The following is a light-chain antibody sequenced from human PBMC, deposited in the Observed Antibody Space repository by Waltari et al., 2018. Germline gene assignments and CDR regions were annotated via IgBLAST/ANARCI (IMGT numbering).Light chain of an antibody. CDR1: QSVGNNY. CDR3: QQYATSPLT. Sequence: EIVLTQSPDTLSLSLGERATLSCRASQSVGNNYLAWYQKKGGQAPRLLIYGASGRATGIPDRFSGSGSGTDFTLTISRLEPEDFAVYYCQQYATSPLTFGGGTKVEI. V-gene: IGKV3-20*01. CDR2: GAS. J-gene: IGKJ4*01.